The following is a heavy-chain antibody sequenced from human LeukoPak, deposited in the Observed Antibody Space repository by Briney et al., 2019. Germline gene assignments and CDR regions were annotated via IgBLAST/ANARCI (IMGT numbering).Heavy chain of an antibody. CDR1: GFTVSSNS. V-gene: IGHV3-53*01. CDR3: ARDIFYSGSYPLILFDY. Sequence: GGSLRLSCTVSGFTVSSNSWSWVRQAPGKGLEWVSFIYSGGNTHYSDSVKGRFTISRDNAKNSLYLQMNSLRAEDTALYYCARDIFYSGSYPLILFDYWGQGTLVTVSS. CDR2: IYSGGNT. J-gene: IGHJ4*02. D-gene: IGHD1-26*01.